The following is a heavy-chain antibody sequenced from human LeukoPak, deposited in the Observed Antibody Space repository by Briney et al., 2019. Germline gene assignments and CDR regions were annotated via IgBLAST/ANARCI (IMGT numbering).Heavy chain of an antibody. CDR3: ARDLGDYVWGSYRLTSPDY. V-gene: IGHV3-30-3*01. D-gene: IGHD3-16*02. CDR2: ISYDGSNK. J-gene: IGHJ4*02. CDR1: GSTFSTYD. Sequence: PGGSLRLSGAASGSTFSTYDMSWVRQAPGKGLEWVAVISYDGSNKYYADSVKGRFTISRDNSKNTLYLQMNSLRAEDTAVYYCARDLGDYVWGSYRLTSPDYWGQGTLVTVSS.